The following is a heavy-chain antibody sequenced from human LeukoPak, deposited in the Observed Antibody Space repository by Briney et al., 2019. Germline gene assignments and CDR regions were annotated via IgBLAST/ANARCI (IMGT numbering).Heavy chain of an antibody. Sequence: PGGSLRLSCAASGFTFSSYGMHWVRQAPGKELEWVAVISYDGSNKYYADSVKGRFTISRDNSKNTLYLQMNSLRAEDTAVYYCAKDPVDIVVVPAALASEYYFDYWGQGTLVTVSS. V-gene: IGHV3-30*18. CDR3: AKDPVDIVVVPAALASEYYFDY. CDR1: GFTFSSYG. D-gene: IGHD2-2*01. CDR2: ISYDGSNK. J-gene: IGHJ4*02.